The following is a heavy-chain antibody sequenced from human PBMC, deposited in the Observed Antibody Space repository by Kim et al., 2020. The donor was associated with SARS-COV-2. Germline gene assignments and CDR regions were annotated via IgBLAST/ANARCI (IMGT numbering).Heavy chain of an antibody. J-gene: IGHJ5*02. D-gene: IGHD3-10*01. CDR3: ARARITMVRGVKNWFDP. Sequence: SETLSLTCAVYGGSFSGYYWSWIRQPPGKGLEWIGEINHSGSTNYNPSLKSRVTISVDTSKNQFSLKLSSVTAADTAVYYCARARITMVRGVKNWFDPWGQGTLVTVSS. V-gene: IGHV4-34*01. CDR1: GGSFSGYY. CDR2: INHSGST.